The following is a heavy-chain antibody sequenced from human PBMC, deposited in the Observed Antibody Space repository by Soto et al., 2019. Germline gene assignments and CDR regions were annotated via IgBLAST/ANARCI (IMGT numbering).Heavy chain of an antibody. Sequence: PGGSLGLSCAASGFTFSSYAMSWVRQAPGKGLEWVSAISGSGGSTYYADSVKGRFTISRDNSKNTLYLQMNSLRAEDTAVYYCAKGWYFWSGPPRSWGQGTTVTVSS. CDR2: ISGSGGST. V-gene: IGHV3-23*01. J-gene: IGHJ6*02. D-gene: IGHD3-3*01. CDR3: AKGWYFWSGPPRS. CDR1: GFTFSSYA.